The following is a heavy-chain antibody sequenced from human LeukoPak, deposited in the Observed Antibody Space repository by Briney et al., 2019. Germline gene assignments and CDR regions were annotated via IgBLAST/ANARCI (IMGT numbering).Heavy chain of an antibody. CDR3: AKDITAVADTNAFDI. J-gene: IGHJ3*02. CDR1: GFTFDDYA. CDR2: ISWNSGSI. Sequence: PGGSLKLSCAASGFTFDDYAMHWVRQAPGKGLEWVSGISWNSGSIGYADSVKGRFTISRDNAKNSLYLQMNSLRAEDTALYYCAKDITAVADTNAFDIWGQGTMVTVSS. V-gene: IGHV3-9*01. D-gene: IGHD6-19*01.